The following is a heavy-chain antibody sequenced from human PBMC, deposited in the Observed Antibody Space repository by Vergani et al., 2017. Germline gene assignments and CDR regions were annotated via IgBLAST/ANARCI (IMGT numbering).Heavy chain of an antibody. J-gene: IGHJ4*02. D-gene: IGHD5-18*01. V-gene: IGHV4-59*01. CDR3: ARVGGGGYSYGLRNPNGRYFDY. Sequence: QVQLQESGPGLVKPSETLSLTCTVSGGSISSYYWSWIRQPPGKGLDWIGYIYYSGSTNYNPSLKSRVTISVATSKNQFSLQLSSVTAADTAVYYCARVGGGGYSYGLRNPNGRYFDYWGQGTLVTVSS. CDR1: GGSISSYY. CDR2: IYYSGST.